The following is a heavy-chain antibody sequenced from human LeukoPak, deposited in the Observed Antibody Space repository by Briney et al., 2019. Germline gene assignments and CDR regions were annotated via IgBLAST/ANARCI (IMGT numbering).Heavy chain of an antibody. V-gene: IGHV3-48*03. Sequence: PGGSLRLSCAASGFTFGSYEMNWVRQAPGKGLEWVSYISSSGSTIYYADSVKGRFTISRDNAKNSLYLQMNSLRAEDTAVYYCARGDYYDSSGYLDYWGQGTLVTVSS. D-gene: IGHD3-22*01. CDR1: GFTFGSYE. J-gene: IGHJ4*02. CDR3: ARGDYYDSSGYLDY. CDR2: ISSSGSTI.